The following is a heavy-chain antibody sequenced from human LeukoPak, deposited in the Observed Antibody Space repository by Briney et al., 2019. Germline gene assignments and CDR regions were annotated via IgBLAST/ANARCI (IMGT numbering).Heavy chain of an antibody. D-gene: IGHD7-27*01. CDR3: AKEFSATPRAAAQTGDAFDV. CDR2: ISFTGTYI. Sequence: GGSLRLSCAASAFSLNAYNMNWVRQAPGKGLEWVSSISFTGTYIYYADSVKGRYTISRDNAQNSLYLQMNSLRPEDTAVYYCAKEFSATPRAAAQTGDAFDVWGQGTMVTVSS. V-gene: IGHV3-21*01. CDR1: AFSLNAYN. J-gene: IGHJ3*01.